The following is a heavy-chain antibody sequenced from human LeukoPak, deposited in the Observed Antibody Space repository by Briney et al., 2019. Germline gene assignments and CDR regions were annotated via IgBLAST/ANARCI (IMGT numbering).Heavy chain of an antibody. J-gene: IGHJ4*02. V-gene: IGHV1-2*06. CDR2: INPNSGGT. Sequence: ASVKVSCKASGYTFTGYYMHWVRQAPGQGLEWMGRINPNSGGTNYAQKFQGRVTMTRDTSISTAYRELSRLRSDDTAVYYCARDRADDGGLDYWGQGTLVTVSS. CDR3: ARDRADDGGLDY. D-gene: IGHD3-10*01. CDR1: GYTFTGYY.